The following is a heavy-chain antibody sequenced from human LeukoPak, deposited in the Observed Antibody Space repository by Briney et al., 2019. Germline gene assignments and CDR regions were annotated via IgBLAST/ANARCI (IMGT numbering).Heavy chain of an antibody. CDR3: AKCPGSANCYTGFDY. D-gene: IGHD2-2*02. J-gene: IGHJ4*02. Sequence: GGSLRLSCAASGFTFSSYWMNWARQAPGKGLGWVASINHNGNVNYYVDSVKGRFTISRDNAKNSLYLQMSNLRAEDTAVYYCAKCPGSANCYTGFDYWGQGTLVTVSS. CDR1: GFTFSSYW. V-gene: IGHV3-7*03. CDR2: INHNGNVN.